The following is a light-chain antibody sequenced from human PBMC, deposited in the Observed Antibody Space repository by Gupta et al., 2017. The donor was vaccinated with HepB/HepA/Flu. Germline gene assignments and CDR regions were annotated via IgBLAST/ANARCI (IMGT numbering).Light chain of an antibody. CDR2: KAS. CDR3: QQENSYSWT. V-gene: IGKV1-5*03. Sequence: DIQMTQSPSTLSASVGDRVTITCRASQSISSWLAWYQQKPGKAPKLLIYKASSVESGVPSRFSGSGSGTEFTLTISSLQPDDFANYYCQQENSYSWTFGQGTKVEIK. CDR1: QSISSW. J-gene: IGKJ1*01.